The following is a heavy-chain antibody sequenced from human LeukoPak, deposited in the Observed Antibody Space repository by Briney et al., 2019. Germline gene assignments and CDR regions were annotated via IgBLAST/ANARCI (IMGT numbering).Heavy chain of an antibody. CDR2: ISDYP. CDR1: GFSFNTFA. V-gene: IGHV3-23*05. CDR3: TKDSQGSYDGFWYGTYGMDV. Sequence: GGSLRLSCVASGFSFNTFALTWVRQAPGEGLEWVSTISDYPHYADSVRGRFTISRDNSRKTVFLQMNSLTPEDAATYYCTKDSQGSYDGFWYGTYGMDVWGQGTTVTVSS. J-gene: IGHJ6*02. D-gene: IGHD3-16*01.